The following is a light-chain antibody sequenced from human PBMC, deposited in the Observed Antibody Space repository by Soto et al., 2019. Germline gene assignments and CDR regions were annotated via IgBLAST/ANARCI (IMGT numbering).Light chain of an antibody. J-gene: IGKJ1*01. CDR3: QQHSNWLLT. Sequence: IRLTQSPCLLLLSPGATVTLSCRVYQSGSTAYLALYQQKPGQAPRLLIYDASNRATGIPARFSGRGSGTDFTLTISSLQAEDFAVYYCQQHSNWLLTFGQGTKVDI. CDR1: QSGSTAY. CDR2: DAS. V-gene: IGKV3-11*01.